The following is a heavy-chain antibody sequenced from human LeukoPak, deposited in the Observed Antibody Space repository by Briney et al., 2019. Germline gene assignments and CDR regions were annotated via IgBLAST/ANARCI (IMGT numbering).Heavy chain of an antibody. D-gene: IGHD5-18*01. CDR1: GASVSSGSYY. CDR2: IYYTGVT. J-gene: IGHJ4*02. V-gene: IGHV4-61*01. Sequence: PPETLSLTCTVSGASVSSGSYYWSWIRQPPGRGLEWIAYIYYTGVTNYNPSLKSRVTISMDTSKNLLSLKLSSVTAADTAVYYCARVDTPMAFIDYWGQGTLVTVSS. CDR3: ARVDTPMAFIDY.